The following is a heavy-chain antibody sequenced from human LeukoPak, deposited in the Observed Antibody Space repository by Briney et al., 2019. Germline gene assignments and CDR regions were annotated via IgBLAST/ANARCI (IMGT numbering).Heavy chain of an antibody. V-gene: IGHV3-48*01. D-gene: IGHD2-8*01. J-gene: IGHJ6*02. CDR1: GFTFNTYT. Sequence: GGSLRLSCAASGFTFNTYTMNWVRQAPGKGLEWVSYISGSSGIIDYADSVRGRFTISRDNAKNSLYLQMNSLRSEDTAVYYCARAPHIVLPYYYYYGMDVWGQGTTVTVSS. CDR2: ISGSSGII. CDR3: ARAPHIVLPYYYYYGMDV.